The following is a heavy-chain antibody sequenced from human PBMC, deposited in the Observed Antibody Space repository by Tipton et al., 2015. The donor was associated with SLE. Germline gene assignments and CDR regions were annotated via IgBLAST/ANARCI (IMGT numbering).Heavy chain of an antibody. D-gene: IGHD3-9*01. J-gene: IGHJ4*02. Sequence: GLVKPSETLSLNCTVSGGSITSSSYYWSWIRQPPGKGLEWIGEINHSGSTNYNPSLKSRVTISVDTSKNQFSLKLSSVTAADTAVYYGARAGLLTAYYPYFDYWGQGTLVTVSS. CDR2: INHSGST. CDR1: GGSITSSSYY. CDR3: ARAGLLTAYYPYFDY. V-gene: IGHV4-39*07.